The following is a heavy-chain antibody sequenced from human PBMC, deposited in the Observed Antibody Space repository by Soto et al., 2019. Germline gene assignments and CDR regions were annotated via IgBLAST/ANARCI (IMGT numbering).Heavy chain of an antibody. J-gene: IGHJ6*02. CDR3: ASFTGDIADTMSYYYYYGMDV. CDR1: GFTVSSNY. V-gene: IGHV3-53*01. D-gene: IGHD5-12*01. CDR2: IYSGGST. Sequence: GGSLRLSCAASGFTVSSNYMSWVRQAPGKGLEWVSVIYSGGSTYYADSVKGRFTISRDNSKNTLYLQMNSLRAEDTAVYYCASFTGDIADTMSYYYYYGMDVWGQGTTVTVSS.